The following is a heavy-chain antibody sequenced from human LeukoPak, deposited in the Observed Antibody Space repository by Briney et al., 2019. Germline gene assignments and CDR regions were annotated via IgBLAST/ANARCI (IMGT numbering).Heavy chain of an antibody. V-gene: IGHV1-18*01. CDR3: ARAVYYYGSGGVYYYYGMDV. J-gene: IGHJ6*02. D-gene: IGHD3-10*01. CDR2: ISAYNGNT. Sequence: GASVKVSCKASGYTFTSYGISWVRQAPGRGLEWMGWISAYNGNTNYAQKLQGRVTMTTDTSTSTAYMELRSLRSDDTAVYYCARAVYYYGSGGVYYYYGMDVWGQGTTVTVSS. CDR1: GYTFTSYG.